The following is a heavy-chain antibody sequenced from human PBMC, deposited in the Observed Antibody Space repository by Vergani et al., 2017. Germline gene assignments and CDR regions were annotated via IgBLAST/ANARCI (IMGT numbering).Heavy chain of an antibody. CDR1: GSTVSGNY. D-gene: IGHD3-10*01. V-gene: IGHV3-66*02. CDR3: ARRNYYGSGTYVDP. J-gene: IGHJ5*02. CDR2: IYSGNET. Sequence: ELQLVESGGGLVQPGGSLRLSCAASGSTVSGNYMTWVRQAPGKGLEWVSHIYSGNETYYADPVKGRVTISRETSNNTLHPQINNLRVEDKAVYYCARRNYYGSGTYVDPWGQGTLVTVSS.